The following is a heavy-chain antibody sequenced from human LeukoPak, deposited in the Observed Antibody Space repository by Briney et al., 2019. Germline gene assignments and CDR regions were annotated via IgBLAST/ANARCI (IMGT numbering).Heavy chain of an antibody. CDR2: IYYSGST. CDR3: ARSGYSYGHYFDY. J-gene: IGHJ4*02. Sequence: SETLSLTCTVSGGSISNYYWSWLRQPPGKGLEWIGYIYYSGSTNYNPSLQSRVTLSVDTSKDRFSLRLTSVTAADTAVYYCARSGYSYGHYFDYWGQGTLVTVSS. V-gene: IGHV4-59*08. D-gene: IGHD5-18*01. CDR1: GGSISNYY.